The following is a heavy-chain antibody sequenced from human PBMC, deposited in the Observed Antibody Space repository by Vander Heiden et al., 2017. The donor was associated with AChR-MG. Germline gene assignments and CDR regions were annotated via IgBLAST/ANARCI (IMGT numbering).Heavy chain of an antibody. V-gene: IGHV1-8*01. CDR1: GYTFIDYD. CDR3: ARGIVVPF. J-gene: IGHJ3*01. CDR2: MNPNSGHT. Sequence: QVQLVQSGAEVKTPGASVNVSCKASGYTFIDYDINWVRQATGQGLEWMGRMNPNSGHTVYAQKFQDRVTMTRDTAISTAYMELSSLRFEDTAVYYCARGIVVPFWGQGTKVTVSS. D-gene: IGHD2-15*01.